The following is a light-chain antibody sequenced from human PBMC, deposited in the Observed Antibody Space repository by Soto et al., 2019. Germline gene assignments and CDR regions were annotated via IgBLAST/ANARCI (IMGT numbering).Light chain of an antibody. V-gene: IGLV1-44*01. CDR3: AAWDDSLNGHV. CDR2: SNN. Sequence: QPVLTQPPSASGTPGQRVTISCSGSSSNIGSNTVNWYQQLPGTAPKLLIYSNNQRPSGVPDRFSGSKSGTSASLAISGLQSDDEADYYCAAWDDSLNGHVFGTGTKVTVL. CDR1: SSNIGSNT. J-gene: IGLJ1*01.